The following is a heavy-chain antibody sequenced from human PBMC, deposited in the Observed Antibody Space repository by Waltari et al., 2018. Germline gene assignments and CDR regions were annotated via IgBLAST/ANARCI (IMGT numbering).Heavy chain of an antibody. D-gene: IGHD2-15*01. CDR1: GFTFSSHA. J-gene: IGHJ6*03. Sequence: EVQLVESGGGLVQPGGSLRLSCAASGFTFSSHAMSWVRQAPGMGLEWVSAMSGSGRSRYCADSVKGRFTISRDNSKKTLYLQMISLSAVDTAVYDCANDRRDIVVVVAAFFYYYSMDVWGKGTTVTVSS. CDR3: ANDRRDIVVVVAAFFYYYSMDV. V-gene: IGHV3-23*04. CDR2: MSGSGRSR.